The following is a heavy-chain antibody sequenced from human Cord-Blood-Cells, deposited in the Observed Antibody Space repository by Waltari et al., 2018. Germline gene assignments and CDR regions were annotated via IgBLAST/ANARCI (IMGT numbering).Heavy chain of an antibody. V-gene: IGHV1-18*01. D-gene: IGHD2-15*01. CDR2: ISAYNGNT. CDR1: GYTFTSYG. J-gene: IGHJ4*02. Sequence: QVQLVQSGAEVKKPGASVQVSCKASGYTFTSYGISWVRQVPGQGLEWMGWISAYNGNTNYAQKLQGRVTMTTDTSTSTAYMELRSLRSDDTAVYYCARGACSGGSCYRADFDYWGQGTLVTVSS. CDR3: ARGACSGGSCYRADFDY.